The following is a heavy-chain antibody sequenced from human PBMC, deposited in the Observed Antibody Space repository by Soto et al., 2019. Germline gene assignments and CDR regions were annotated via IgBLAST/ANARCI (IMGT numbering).Heavy chain of an antibody. J-gene: IGHJ6*02. CDR3: XXXXXXXXXXXXXXXV. Sequence: QVQLVESGGGVVQPGRSLSLSCAASGFTFSSYAMHWVRQAPGQGLGWVALISYDGSNKYYADSVKGRFTISRDNSKXXXXXXXXXXXXXXXXXXXXXXXXXXXXXXXXXXXVXGQXTTVTVSS. CDR2: ISYDGSNK. CDR1: GFTFSSYA. V-gene: IGHV3-30-3*01.